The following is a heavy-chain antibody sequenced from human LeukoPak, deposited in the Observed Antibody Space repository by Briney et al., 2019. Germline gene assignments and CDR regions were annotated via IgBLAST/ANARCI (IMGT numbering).Heavy chain of an antibody. CDR1: GFTFSGFG. J-gene: IGHJ4*02. CDR3: AKDYAVGSIDY. Sequence: PGGSLGLSCAASGFTFSGFGMSWIRQAPGKGLEWVSSISRSGESTFYADSVRGRFTISRDNSKNTMSLQMESLRAEDTALYYCAKDYAVGSIDYWGQGTLVTVSS. D-gene: IGHD3-16*01. CDR2: ISRSGEST. V-gene: IGHV3-23*01.